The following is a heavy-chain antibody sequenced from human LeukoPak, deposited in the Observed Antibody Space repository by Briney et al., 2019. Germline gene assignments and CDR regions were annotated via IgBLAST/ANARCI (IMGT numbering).Heavy chain of an antibody. CDR3: ARDGDTAMERGY. J-gene: IGHJ4*02. D-gene: IGHD5-18*01. CDR2: IIPILGIA. CDR1: GYTFSNYG. V-gene: IGHV1-69*04. Sequence: GASVKVSCKTSGYTFSNYGVSWVRQAPGQGLEWMGRIIPILGIANYAQKFQGRVTITADKSTSTAYMELSSLRSEDTAVYYCARDGDTAMERGYWGQGTLVTVSS.